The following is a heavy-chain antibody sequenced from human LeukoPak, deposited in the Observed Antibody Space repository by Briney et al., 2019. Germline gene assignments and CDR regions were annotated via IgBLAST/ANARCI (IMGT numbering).Heavy chain of an antibody. D-gene: IGHD2-2*01. J-gene: IGHJ6*02. CDR2: ISYDGSNK. CDR3: ARDGHHIVVVPADGSGYYYGMDV. V-gene: IGHV3-30*04. CDR1: GFTFSSYA. Sequence: GGSLRLPCAASGFTFSSYAVHWVRQAPGKGLEWVAVISYDGSNKYYADSVKGRLTISRDNSKNTLYLQMNSLRAEDTAVYYCARDGHHIVVVPADGSGYYYGMDVWGQGTTVTVSS.